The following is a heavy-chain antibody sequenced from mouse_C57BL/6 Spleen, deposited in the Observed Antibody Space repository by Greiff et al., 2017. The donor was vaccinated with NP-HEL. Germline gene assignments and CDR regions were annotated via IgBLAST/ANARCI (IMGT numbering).Heavy chain of an antibody. CDR2: IDPENGDT. CDR1: GFNIKDDY. V-gene: IGHV14-4*01. Sequence: EVQLQESGAELVRPGASVKLSCTASGFNIKDDYMHWVKQRPEQGLEWIGWIDPENGDTEYASKFQGKATITADTSSNTAYLQLSSLTSEDTAVYYCTTATVVATGWGQGTTLTVSS. CDR3: TTATVVATG. D-gene: IGHD1-1*01. J-gene: IGHJ2*01.